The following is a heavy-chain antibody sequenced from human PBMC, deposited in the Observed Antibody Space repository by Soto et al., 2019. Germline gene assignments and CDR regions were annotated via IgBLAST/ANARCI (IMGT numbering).Heavy chain of an antibody. CDR1: GGSISSYY. D-gene: IGHD3-22*01. J-gene: IGHJ4*02. CDR2: IYYSGST. V-gene: IGHV4-59*01. CDR3: ARVGSTYYYDSSGYSPFDY. Sequence: PSETLSLTCTVSGGSISSYYWSWIRQPPGKGLEWIGYIYYSGSTNYNPSLKSRVTISVDTSKNQFSLKLSSVTAADTAVYYCARVGSTYYYDSSGYSPFDYWGQVTLVTV.